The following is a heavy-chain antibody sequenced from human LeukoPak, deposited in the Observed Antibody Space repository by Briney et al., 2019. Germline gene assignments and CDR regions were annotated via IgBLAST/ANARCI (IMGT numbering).Heavy chain of an antibody. J-gene: IGHJ4*02. CDR3: ARLIAAAGRGIDH. V-gene: IGHV4-39*01. D-gene: IGHD6-13*01. Sequence: SETLSLTCTVSGGSLSSSTYYWGWIRQPPGKGLEWIGSIYYSGSTYYNPSLKSPVTISVDTSKNQFSLKLTSVTAADTAVYYYARLIAAAGRGIDHWGQGTLVTVSS. CDR2: IYYSGST. CDR1: GGSLSSSTYY.